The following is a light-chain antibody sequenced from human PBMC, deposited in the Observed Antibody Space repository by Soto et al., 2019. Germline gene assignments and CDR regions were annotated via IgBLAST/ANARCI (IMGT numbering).Light chain of an antibody. CDR2: AAS. Sequence: DIQMTQSPSFLSASVGDRVTITCRASQGIRNSLAWYQHKPGKVPKLLIYAASTLYSGVSSRFSGSGSGTDFTLTICSLQPEDVAVYCCQKHSSVPFTFGGGTKVEIK. CDR1: QGIRNS. CDR3: QKHSSVPFT. J-gene: IGKJ4*01. V-gene: IGKV1-27*01.